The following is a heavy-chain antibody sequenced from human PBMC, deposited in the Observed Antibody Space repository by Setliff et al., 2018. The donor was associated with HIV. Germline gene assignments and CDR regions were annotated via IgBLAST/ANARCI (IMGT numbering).Heavy chain of an antibody. CDR3: ALLWPFDY. Sequence: GGSLRLSCAASGFTFSSHGMHWVRQTPGKGLEWVAFTVIDGTYTFYAESVKGRFTISRDNAKSTLSLQMNSLRGEDTAVYYCALLWPFDYWGQGALVTVSS. CDR2: TVIDGTYT. CDR1: GFTFSSHG. V-gene: IGHV3-30*02. D-gene: IGHD3-10*01. J-gene: IGHJ4*02.